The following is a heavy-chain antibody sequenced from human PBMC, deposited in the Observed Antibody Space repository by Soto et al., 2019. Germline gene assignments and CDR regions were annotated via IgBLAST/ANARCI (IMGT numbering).Heavy chain of an antibody. D-gene: IGHD3-10*01. CDR3: ARDLLRGGPPGPHRWFDP. CDR2: IYYSGST. Sequence: QVQLQESGPGLVKPSQTLSLTCTVSGGSISSGGYYWSWIRQHPGKGLEWIGYIYYSGSTYYNPSLKSRVTISVDPSKNQFSLKLSSVTAADTAVYYCARDLLRGGPPGPHRWFDPWGQGTLVTVSS. V-gene: IGHV4-31*03. CDR1: GGSISSGGYY. J-gene: IGHJ5*02.